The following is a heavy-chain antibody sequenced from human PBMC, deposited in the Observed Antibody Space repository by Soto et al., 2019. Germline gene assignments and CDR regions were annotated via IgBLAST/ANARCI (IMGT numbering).Heavy chain of an antibody. D-gene: IGHD1-26*01. V-gene: IGHV1-3*01. Sequence: QVQLVQSGAEVKKPGASVKVSCKASGYTFTSYAMHWVRQAPGQRLEWMGWINAGNGNTKYSQKFQGRVTITRDTSASTAYMELSSLRSEDKGVYYCAKGGELGAGFDYWGQGTLVTVSS. CDR1: GYTFTSYA. CDR3: AKGGELGAGFDY. CDR2: INAGNGNT. J-gene: IGHJ4*02.